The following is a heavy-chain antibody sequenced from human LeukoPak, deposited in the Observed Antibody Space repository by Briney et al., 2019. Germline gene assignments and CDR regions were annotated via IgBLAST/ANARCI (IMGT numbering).Heavy chain of an antibody. CDR1: GGSFSGYY. Sequence: PSETLSLTCAVYGGSFSGYYWSWIRQPPGKGLEWIGEINHSGSTNYNPSLKSRVTISVDTSKNQFSLKLSSVTAADTAVYYCARGSLQNIAARTYNWFDPWGQGTLVTVSS. V-gene: IGHV4-34*01. CDR3: ARGSLQNIAARTYNWFDP. J-gene: IGHJ5*02. D-gene: IGHD6-6*01. CDR2: INHSGST.